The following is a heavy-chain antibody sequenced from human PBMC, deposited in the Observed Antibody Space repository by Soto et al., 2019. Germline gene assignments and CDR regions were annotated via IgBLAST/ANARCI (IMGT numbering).Heavy chain of an antibody. CDR1: GFTFSSYS. CDR3: PSNYDILTGYYRTTYNFHY. D-gene: IGHD3-9*01. V-gene: IGHV3-21*01. CDR2: ISSSSSYI. J-gene: IGHJ4*02. Sequence: EVQLVESGGGLVKPGGSLRLSCAASGFTFSSYSMNWVREAPGKVLEWVCSISSSSSYIYYADSVKGRLTISRDNAKNSLYLQMNSLRAEDTAVYYCPSNYDILTGYYRTTYNFHYWGQGTLGTVSS.